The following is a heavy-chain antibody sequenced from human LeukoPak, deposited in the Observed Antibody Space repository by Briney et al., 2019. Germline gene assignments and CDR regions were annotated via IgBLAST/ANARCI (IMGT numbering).Heavy chain of an antibody. J-gene: IGHJ6*03. D-gene: IGHD3-10*01. Sequence: WASVKVSCKASGGTFSSYAISWVRQAPGQGLEWMGGIIPIFGTANYAQKFQGRVTITADKSTSTAYMELSSLRSEDTAVYYCARGITMVRGVIIPRYYYYYYMDVWGKGTTVTISS. CDR3: ARGITMVRGVIIPRYYYYYYMDV. CDR2: IIPIFGTA. CDR1: GGTFSSYA. V-gene: IGHV1-69*06.